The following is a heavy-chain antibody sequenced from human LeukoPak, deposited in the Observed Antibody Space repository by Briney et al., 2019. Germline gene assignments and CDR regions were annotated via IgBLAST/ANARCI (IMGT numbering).Heavy chain of an antibody. J-gene: IGHJ4*02. CDR1: GGSISSYY. D-gene: IGHD6-13*01. CDR2: FYTSGST. CDR3: ARGRGIAAAGRYFDY. V-gene: IGHV4-4*07. Sequence: PSETLSLTCTVSGGSISSYYWSWIRQPAGKGLEWIGRFYTSGSTNYNPSLKSRVTMSVDTSKNQFSLKLSSVTAADTAVYYCARGRGIAAAGRYFDYWGQGTLVTVSS.